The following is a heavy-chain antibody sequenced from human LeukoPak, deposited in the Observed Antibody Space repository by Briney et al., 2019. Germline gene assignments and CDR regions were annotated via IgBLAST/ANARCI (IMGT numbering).Heavy chain of an antibody. V-gene: IGHV5-10-1*01. D-gene: IGHD4-17*01. CDR3: AINPLATVTISFDP. Sequence: GESLKISCKGSGYSFTSYWISWVRQMPGKGLEWMGRIEPSDSYTNYSPSFQGHVTISADKSISTAYLQWSSLKASDTLMYYCAINPLATVTISFDPWGQGTLVTVSS. CDR2: IEPSDSYT. CDR1: GYSFTSYW. J-gene: IGHJ5*02.